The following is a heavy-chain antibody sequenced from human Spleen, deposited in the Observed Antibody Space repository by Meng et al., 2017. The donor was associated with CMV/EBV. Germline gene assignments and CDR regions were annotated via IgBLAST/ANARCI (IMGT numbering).Heavy chain of an antibody. J-gene: IGHJ4*02. V-gene: IGHV1-69*05. CDR2: FIPVFGAP. CDR1: ASHNHA. D-gene: IGHD3-16*01. CDR3: ARGPKIPLGGVNLWPLEH. Sequence: ASHNHAISWVRPAPGQGLEWMGGFIPVFGAPDYAQRFQDRLTIATDESTGSASMELSGLRFEDTAVYFCARGPKIPLGGVNLWPLEHWGQGSLVTVSS.